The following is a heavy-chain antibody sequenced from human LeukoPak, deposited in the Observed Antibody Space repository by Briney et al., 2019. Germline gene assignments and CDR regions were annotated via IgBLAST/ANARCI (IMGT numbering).Heavy chain of an antibody. J-gene: IGHJ4*02. D-gene: IGHD3-10*02. Sequence: GRSLRLSCAASGFTFDEYAMHWVRQAPGKGLEWVSGISWNSGSIGHADSVKGRFTISRDNAKNSLYLQMNSLRAEDTALYYCAKGGVTMMGEFDYWGRGTLVTVSS. V-gene: IGHV3-9*01. CDR1: GFTFDEYA. CDR2: ISWNSGSI. CDR3: AKGGVTMMGEFDY.